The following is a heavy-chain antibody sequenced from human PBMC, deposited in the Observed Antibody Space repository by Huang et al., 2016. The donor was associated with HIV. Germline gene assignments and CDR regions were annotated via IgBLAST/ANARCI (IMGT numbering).Heavy chain of an antibody. CDR2: ISSTVTMK. CDR1: GFSFGNFN. J-gene: IGHJ4*02. V-gene: IGHV3-48*01. CDR3: ARESCSGGNCYLFDH. Sequence: EVQLVESGGGLAQPGRSLRLSCTASGFSFGNFNINWGRQDPWKGVEWISYISSTVTMKMYTDYVKGRFTISRDNAKNSLYLQMNHLRVADTAVYYCARESCSGGNCYLFDHWGQGILVTVSS. D-gene: IGHD2-15*01.